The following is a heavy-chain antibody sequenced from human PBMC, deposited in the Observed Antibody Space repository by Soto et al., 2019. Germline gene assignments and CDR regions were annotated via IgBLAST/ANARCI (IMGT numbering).Heavy chain of an antibody. D-gene: IGHD3-9*01. Sequence: SETLSLTCAVYGGSFSGYYWSWIRQPPGKGLEWIGEINHSGSTNYNPSLKSRVTISVDTSKNQFSLKLSSVTAADTAVYYCARLTGKYYYYYYRMDVWGQGTTVTVSS. CDR2: INHSGST. V-gene: IGHV4-34*01. CDR3: ARLTGKYYYYYYRMDV. J-gene: IGHJ6*02. CDR1: GGSFSGYY.